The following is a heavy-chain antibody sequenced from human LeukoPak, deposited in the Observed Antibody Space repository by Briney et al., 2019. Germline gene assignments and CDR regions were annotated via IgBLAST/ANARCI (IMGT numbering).Heavy chain of an antibody. Sequence: SETLSLTCTVSGGSISSYYWSWIRQPPGGGLEWIGYIYYSGSTNFNPSLKRRVTISVDTSKNQSSLKLSSVTAADTAVYYCARADNTMVRGVIITGGLGAFDIWGQGTMVTVSS. CDR3: ARADNTMVRGVIITGGLGAFDI. CDR1: GGSISSYY. J-gene: IGHJ3*02. V-gene: IGHV4-59*01. CDR2: IYYSGST. D-gene: IGHD3-10*01.